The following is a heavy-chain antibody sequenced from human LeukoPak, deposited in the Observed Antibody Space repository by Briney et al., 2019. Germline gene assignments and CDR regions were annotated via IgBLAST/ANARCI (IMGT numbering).Heavy chain of an antibody. CDR1: GGSISSYY. CDR3: ARHSELLNAFDI. Sequence: SETLSLTCTVSGGSISSYYWSWLRQPPGKGLEWIGYIYYSGSTNYNPSLKSRVTISVDTSKNQFSLKLSSVTAADTAVYYCARHSELLNAFDIWGQGTMVTVSS. CDR2: IYYSGST. V-gene: IGHV4-59*08. J-gene: IGHJ3*02. D-gene: IGHD1-26*01.